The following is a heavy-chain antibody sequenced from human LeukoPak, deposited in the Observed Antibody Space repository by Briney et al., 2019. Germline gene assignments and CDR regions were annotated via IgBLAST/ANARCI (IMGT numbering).Heavy chain of an antibody. J-gene: IGHJ4*02. CDR1: GYTFTDYF. Sequence: GASVKVSCKASGYTFTDYFIHWVRQAPGQGLEWMGWINPNSGGTNYAQKFQGRVTMTRDTSISTAYMELSRLRSDDTAVYYCASGDRFLEWGNFDYWGQGTLVTVSS. V-gene: IGHV1-2*02. D-gene: IGHD3-3*01. CDR2: INPNSGGT. CDR3: ASGDRFLEWGNFDY.